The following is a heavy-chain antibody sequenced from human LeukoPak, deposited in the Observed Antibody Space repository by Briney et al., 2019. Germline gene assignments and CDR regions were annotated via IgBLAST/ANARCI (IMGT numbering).Heavy chain of an antibody. CDR1: GYTFTSYD. CDR2: MNPNSGNT. Sequence: ASVKVSCKASGYTFTSYDINWVRQATGQGLEWMGWMNPNSGNTGYAQKFQGRVTMTRNTSISTAYMELSSLRSEDTAVYYCARSYSYGYSVSYYYYYYYGMDVWGQGTTVTVSS. J-gene: IGHJ6*02. CDR3: ARSYSYGYSVSYYYYYYYGMDV. D-gene: IGHD5-18*01. V-gene: IGHV1-8*01.